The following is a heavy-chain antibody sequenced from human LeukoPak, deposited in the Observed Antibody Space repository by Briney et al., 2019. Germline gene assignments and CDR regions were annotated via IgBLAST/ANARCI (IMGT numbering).Heavy chain of an antibody. Sequence: PGGSLRLSCAASGFTFSSYSMNWVRQAPGKGLEWVSAISSSSSYIYYADSVKGRFTISRDNAKNSRYLQMNSLRAEDTAVYYCARVPGYSSSWYISYYYYYYMDVWGKGTTVTVSS. CDR3: ARVPGYSSSWYISYYYYYYMDV. V-gene: IGHV3-21*01. J-gene: IGHJ6*03. D-gene: IGHD6-13*01. CDR2: ISSSSSYI. CDR1: GFTFSSYS.